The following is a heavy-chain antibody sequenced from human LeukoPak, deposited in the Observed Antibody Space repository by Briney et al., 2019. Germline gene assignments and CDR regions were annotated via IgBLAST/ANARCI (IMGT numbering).Heavy chain of an antibody. V-gene: IGHV4-39*07. CDR2: IYYSGST. D-gene: IGHD3-22*01. CDR3: ARVSYDSSGYYWTTGTWVDY. J-gene: IGHJ4*02. Sequence: NSSETLSLTCTVSSGSISSSSYYWGWIRQPPGKGLEWIGSIYYSGSTYYNPSLKSRVTISVDTSKNQFSLKLSSVTAADTAVYYCARVSYDSSGYYWTTGTWVDYWGQGTLVTVSS. CDR1: SGSISSSSYY.